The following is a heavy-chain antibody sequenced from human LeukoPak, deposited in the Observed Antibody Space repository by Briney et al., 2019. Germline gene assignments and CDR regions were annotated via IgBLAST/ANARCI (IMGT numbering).Heavy chain of an antibody. CDR2: IKQDGSEK. D-gene: IGHD6-19*01. CDR3: ARGGSGWYPLLDAFDI. J-gene: IGHJ3*02. Sequence: GGSLRLSCAASGFTFSSYWMSRVRQAPGKGLEWVANIKQDGSEKFYVDSVKGRFTISRDNAKNSLYLQMNSLRAEDTAVYFCARGGSGWYPLLDAFDIWGQGTMVTVSS. CDR1: GFTFSSYW. V-gene: IGHV3-7*01.